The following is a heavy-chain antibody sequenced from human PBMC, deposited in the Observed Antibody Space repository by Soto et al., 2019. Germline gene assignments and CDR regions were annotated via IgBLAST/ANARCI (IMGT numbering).Heavy chain of an antibody. V-gene: IGHV4-34*01. CDR3: ARGGGFDY. J-gene: IGHJ4*02. CDR2: INHSGST. D-gene: IGHD3-16*01. Sequence: ASETLSLTCAVYGGSFSGYYWSWIRQPPGKGLEWIGEINHSGSTNYNPSLKSRVTISVDTSKNQFSLKLSSVTAADTAVYYCARGGGFDYWGQGTLVTVSS. CDR1: GGSFSGYY.